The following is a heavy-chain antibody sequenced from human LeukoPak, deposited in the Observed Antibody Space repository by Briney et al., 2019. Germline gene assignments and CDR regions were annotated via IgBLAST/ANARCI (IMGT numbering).Heavy chain of an antibody. CDR3: ARLGERDWYFDL. Sequence: SVKVSCKASGGTFSSYAISWVRQAPGQGLEWMGGIIPIFGTANYAQKFQGRVTMTRDTSTSTVYMELSSLRSEDTAVYYCARLGERDWYFDLWGRGTLVTVSS. J-gene: IGHJ2*01. CDR1: GGTFSSYA. D-gene: IGHD1-26*01. CDR2: IIPIFGTA. V-gene: IGHV1-69*05.